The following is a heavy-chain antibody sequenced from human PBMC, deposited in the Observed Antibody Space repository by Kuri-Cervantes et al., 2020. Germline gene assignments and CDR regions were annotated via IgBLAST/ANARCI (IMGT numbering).Heavy chain of an antibody. CDR1: GFTFSSYS. CDR2: ISSSSSYI. D-gene: IGHD4-17*01. CDR3: ASDKTTAFDY. V-gene: IGHV3-21*01. Sequence: ETLSLTCAASGFTFSSYSMNWVRQAPGKGLEWVSSISSSSSYIYYADSVKGRFTISRDNAKNSLYLQKNSLRAEDTAVYYCASDKTTAFDYWGQGTLVTVSS. J-gene: IGHJ4*02.